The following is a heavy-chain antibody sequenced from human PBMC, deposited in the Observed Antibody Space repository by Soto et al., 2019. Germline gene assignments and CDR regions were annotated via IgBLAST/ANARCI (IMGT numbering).Heavy chain of an antibody. J-gene: IGHJ4*02. CDR1: GFTFSNAW. CDR2: IKSKTDGGTT. CDR3: NTDALYRYSYGPDY. V-gene: IGHV3-15*07. D-gene: IGHD5-18*01. Sequence: GGSLRLSCAASGFTFSNAWMNWVRQAPGKGLEWVGRIKSKTDGGTTDYAAPVKGRFTISRDDSKNTLYLQMNSLKTEDTAVYYCNTDALYRYSYGPDYGGQGTLVTVSS.